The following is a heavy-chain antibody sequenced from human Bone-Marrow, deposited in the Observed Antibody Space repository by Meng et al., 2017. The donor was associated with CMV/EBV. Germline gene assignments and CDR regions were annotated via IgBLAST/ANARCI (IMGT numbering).Heavy chain of an antibody. CDR1: GYTFTSYG. Sequence: QVQLVKSGGEVKKPGASVTVSSKASGYTFTSYGISWMRQAPGQGLEWMGWISAYNGNTNYAQKLQGRVTMTTDASTSIAYMELRSLRFDDTAIYYCARDMIASRPGWFDPWGQGTLVTVSS. D-gene: IGHD6-6*01. J-gene: IGHJ5*02. CDR3: ARDMIASRPGWFDP. V-gene: IGHV1-18*01. CDR2: ISAYNGNT.